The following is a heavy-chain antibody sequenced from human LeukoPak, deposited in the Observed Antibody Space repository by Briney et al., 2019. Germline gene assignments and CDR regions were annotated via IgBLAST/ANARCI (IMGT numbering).Heavy chain of an antibody. D-gene: IGHD5-12*01. CDR1: GYSISSGYY. CDR3: AREGGYSGYDFYFDY. V-gene: IGHV4-38-2*02. CDR2: IYYSGST. Sequence: SETLSLTCNVSGYSISSGYYWGWIRQPPGKGLEWIGSIYYSGSTYYNPSLKSRVTISVDTSKNQFSLQLNSVTPEDTAMYYCAREGGYSGYDFYFDYWGQGTLVTVSS. J-gene: IGHJ4*02.